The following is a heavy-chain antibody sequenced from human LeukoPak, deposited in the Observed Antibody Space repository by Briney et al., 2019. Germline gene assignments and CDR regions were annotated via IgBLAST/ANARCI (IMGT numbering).Heavy chain of an antibody. CDR1: GGTFISYA. CDR3: ARWYYYDSSGSDYYFDY. J-gene: IGHJ4*02. D-gene: IGHD3-22*01. CDR2: IIPIFGIA. V-gene: IGHV1-69*04. Sequence: ASVKVSCKASGGTFISYAISWVRQAPGQGLEWMGRIIPIFGIANYAQKFQGRVTITPDKSTSTAYMELSSLRSEDTAVYYCARWYYYDSSGSDYYFDYWGQGTLVTVSS.